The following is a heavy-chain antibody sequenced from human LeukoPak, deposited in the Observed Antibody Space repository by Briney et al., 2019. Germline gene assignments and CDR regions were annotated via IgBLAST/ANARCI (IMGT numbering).Heavy chain of an antibody. CDR1: GGSISSGGYY. CDR2: IYYSGST. D-gene: IGHD3-16*01. V-gene: IGHV4-31*03. J-gene: IGHJ4*02. CDR3: ASGGRGWGPFDY. Sequence: PSETLSLTCSVSGGSISSGGYYWSWIRQHPGKGLEWIGYIYYSGSTYYNPSLKSRVTISVDTPKNQFSLKLTSVTAADTAVYYCASGGRGWGPFDYWGQGTLVTVSS.